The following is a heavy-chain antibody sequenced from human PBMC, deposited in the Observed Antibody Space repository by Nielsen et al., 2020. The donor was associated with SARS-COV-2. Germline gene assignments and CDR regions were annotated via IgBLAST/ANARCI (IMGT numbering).Heavy chain of an antibody. CDR1: GFTFSSYS. D-gene: IGHD3-10*01. CDR2: ISSSSSYT. CDR3: ARGSMVRGVIIDY. Sequence: GESLKISCAASGFTFSSYSMNWVRQAPGKGLEWVSYISSSSSYTNYADSVKGRFTISRDNAKNSLYLQMNSLRAEDTAVYYCARGSMVRGVIIDYWGQGTLVTVSS. J-gene: IGHJ4*02. V-gene: IGHV3-21*05.